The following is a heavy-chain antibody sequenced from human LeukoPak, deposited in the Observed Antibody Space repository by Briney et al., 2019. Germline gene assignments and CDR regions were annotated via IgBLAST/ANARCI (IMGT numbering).Heavy chain of an antibody. Sequence: AASVKVSCKASGGTFSSYAISWVRQAPGQGLEWMGGIIPIFGTANYAQKFQGRVTTTTDESTSTAYMELSSLRSEDTAVYYCASGKDIVVVVAADKAAEYFQHWGQGTLVTVSS. V-gene: IGHV1-69*05. CDR3: ASGKDIVVVVAADKAAEYFQH. D-gene: IGHD2-15*01. CDR1: GGTFSSYA. J-gene: IGHJ1*01. CDR2: IIPIFGTA.